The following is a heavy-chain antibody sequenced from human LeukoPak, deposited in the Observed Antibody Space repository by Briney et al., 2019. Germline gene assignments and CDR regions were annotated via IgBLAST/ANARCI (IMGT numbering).Heavy chain of an antibody. CDR3: ARGRSYYYYYMDV. CDR1: GFTFSDYY. CDR2: INWNGGST. V-gene: IGHV3-20*01. Sequence: GGSLRLSCAASGFTFSDYYMSWIRQAPGKGLEWVSGINWNGGSTGYADSVKGRFTISRDNAKNSLYLQMNSLRAEDTALYHCARGRSYYYYYMDVWGKGTTVTVSS. J-gene: IGHJ6*03.